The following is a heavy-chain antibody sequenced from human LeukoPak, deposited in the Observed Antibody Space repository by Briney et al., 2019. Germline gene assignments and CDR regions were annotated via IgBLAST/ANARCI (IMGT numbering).Heavy chain of an antibody. CDR3: ASARPREDYYYYGMDV. CDR2: INPNSGGT. D-gene: IGHD5-24*01. J-gene: IGHJ6*02. Sequence: GASVKVSFKASGYTFTGYYMHWVRQAPGQGLEWMGWINPNSGGTNYAQKFQGRVTMTRDTSISTAYMELSRLRSDDTAVYYCASARPREDYYYYGMDVWGQGTTVTVSS. CDR1: GYTFTGYY. V-gene: IGHV1-2*02.